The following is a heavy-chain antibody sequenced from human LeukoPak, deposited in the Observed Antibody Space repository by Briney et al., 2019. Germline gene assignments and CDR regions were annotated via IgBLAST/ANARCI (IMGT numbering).Heavy chain of an antibody. Sequence: GGSLRLSCAASGFTFSSYWMHWVRQAPGKGLVWVSRINSDGSSTSYADSVKGRFTISRDNAKDTLYLQMNSLRAEDTAVYYCAGGAFRYYYYMDVWGKGTTVTVSS. V-gene: IGHV3-74*01. J-gene: IGHJ6*03. CDR1: GFTFSSYW. CDR3: AGGAFRYYYYMDV. D-gene: IGHD2-21*01. CDR2: INSDGSST.